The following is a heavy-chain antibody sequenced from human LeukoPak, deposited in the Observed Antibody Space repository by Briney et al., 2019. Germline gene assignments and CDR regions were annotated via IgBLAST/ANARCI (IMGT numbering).Heavy chain of an antibody. D-gene: IGHD6-19*01. V-gene: IGHV4-59*01. CDR2: TYYSGST. J-gene: IGHJ6*02. CDR1: GGSISSYY. CDR3: ARAIVVAGKNYYYYGMDV. Sequence: SETLSLTCIVSGGSISSYYWSWIRQPPGKGLEWIGYTYYSGSTNYNPSLKSRVTISVDTSKNQFSLKLSSVTAADTAVYYCARAIVVAGKNYYYYGMDVWGQGTTVTVSS.